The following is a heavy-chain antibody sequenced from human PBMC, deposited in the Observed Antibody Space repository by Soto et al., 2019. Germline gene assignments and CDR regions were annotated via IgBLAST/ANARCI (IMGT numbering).Heavy chain of an antibody. J-gene: IGHJ3*02. CDR2: IIPIFGTA. CDR3: ASRMHSGAPDAFDI. D-gene: IGHD6-25*01. V-gene: IGHV1-69*01. Sequence: QVQLVQSGAEVKKPGSSVKVSCKASGGTFSSYAISWMRQAPGQGLEWMGGIIPIFGTANYAQKFQGRVTITADESTSTAYMELSSLRSEDTAVYYCASRMHSGAPDAFDIWGQGTMVTVSS. CDR1: GGTFSSYA.